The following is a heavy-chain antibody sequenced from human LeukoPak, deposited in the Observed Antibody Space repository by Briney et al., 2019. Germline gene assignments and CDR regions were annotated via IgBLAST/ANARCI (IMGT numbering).Heavy chain of an antibody. V-gene: IGHV3-9*03. Sequence: GRSLRLSCGASGFTFDDYAMYWVRQAPGKGLEWVSGIRWNGGIIGYVDSVKGRFTISRDNAKNSLYLQMNSLRAEDVALYYCAKEGRYGNSFDYWGQGTLVTVSS. J-gene: IGHJ4*02. CDR3: AKEGRYGNSFDY. CDR2: IRWNGGII. D-gene: IGHD4-23*01. CDR1: GFTFDDYA.